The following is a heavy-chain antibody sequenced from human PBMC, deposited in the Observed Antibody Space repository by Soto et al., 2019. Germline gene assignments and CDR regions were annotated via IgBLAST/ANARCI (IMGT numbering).Heavy chain of an antibody. V-gene: IGHV4-39*01. Sequence: QLQLQESGPGLVKPSETLSLTCTVSGGSISSSSYYWGWIRQPPGKGLEWIGSIYYSGSTYYNPSLKSRVTISVDTSKNQFSLKLSSVTAADTAVYYCARHIQVVPAAMLSDVKSAFDIWGQGTMVTVSS. D-gene: IGHD2-2*01. CDR2: IYYSGST. CDR3: ARHIQVVPAAMLSDVKSAFDI. CDR1: GGSISSSSYY. J-gene: IGHJ3*02.